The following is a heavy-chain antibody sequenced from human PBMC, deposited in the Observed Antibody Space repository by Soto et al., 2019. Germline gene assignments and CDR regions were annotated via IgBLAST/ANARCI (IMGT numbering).Heavy chain of an antibody. CDR1: GFSLSSTRMA. J-gene: IGHJ4*02. CDR3: AHIVVAGLGYYFDY. CDR2: IYWDDDK. V-gene: IGHV2-5*02. Sequence: ASGPTLVNPTQTLTLTCTFSGFSLSSTRMAVGWIRQPPGKALEWLALIYWDDDKRYSPFLESRLTITKDTSKNQVVLTMSNMDPVDTARYYCAHIVVAGLGYYFDYWGQGTLVTVSS. D-gene: IGHD6-19*01.